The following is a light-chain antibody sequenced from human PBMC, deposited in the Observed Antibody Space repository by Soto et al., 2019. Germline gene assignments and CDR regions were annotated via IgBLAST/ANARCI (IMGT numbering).Light chain of an antibody. CDR2: DAS. J-gene: IGKJ4*01. Sequence: EIVMTQSPATLSVSPGEGATLSCKASQNVYNNLAWYQQRPGQPPRLLIYDASTRATGISARFSGSGYGTGFTLTFSSLQSEDFAVYFCQQCRNWPLTFGGGNQVEIK. V-gene: IGKV3-15*01. CDR3: QQCRNWPLT. CDR1: QNVYNN.